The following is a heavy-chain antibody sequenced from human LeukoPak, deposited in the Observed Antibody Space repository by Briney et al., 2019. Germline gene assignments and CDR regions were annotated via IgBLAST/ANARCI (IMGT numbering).Heavy chain of an antibody. CDR3: VRDYGDYARQYYYGMDV. D-gene: IGHD4-17*01. V-gene: IGHV4-39*01. CDR1: GASISTRSNY. Sequence: SETLSLACTVSGASISTRSNYWGWIRQPPGKGLERIGSIYYSGSTYFNPSLQSRVTLSVDTSNSQFFLKLNSVTAADTAVYYCVRDYGDYARQYYYGMDVWGQGTTVTVSS. CDR2: IYYSGST. J-gene: IGHJ6*02.